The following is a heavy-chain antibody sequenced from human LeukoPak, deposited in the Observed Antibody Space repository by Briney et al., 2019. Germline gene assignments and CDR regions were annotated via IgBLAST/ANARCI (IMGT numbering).Heavy chain of an antibody. J-gene: IGHJ4*02. Sequence: GESLKISCKGSGYSFTSYWIGWVRQIPGKDPECMGIIYPGDSNTRYSPSFQGKATITADKSISTDYMQRSRLKASETAMYHCVRHSFGNWNDGSFDYWGQGTLVTVSS. V-gene: IGHV5-51*01. CDR1: GYSFTSYW. D-gene: IGHD1-1*01. CDR2: IYPGDSNT. CDR3: VRHSFGNWNDGSFDY.